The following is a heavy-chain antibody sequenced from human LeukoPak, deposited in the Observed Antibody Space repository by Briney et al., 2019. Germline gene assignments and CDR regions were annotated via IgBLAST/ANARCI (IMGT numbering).Heavy chain of an antibody. CDR1: GFTFSSYA. J-gene: IGHJ4*02. CDR3: AKDFRDSTYYDFWSGWNYFDY. CDR2: ISGSGGST. Sequence: PPGGSLRLSCAASGFTFSSYAMSWVRQAPGKGLEWVSAISGSGGSTYYADSVKGRFTISRDNSKNTLYLQMNSLRAEDTAVYYCAKDFRDSTYYDFWSGWNYFDYWGQGTLVTVSS. V-gene: IGHV3-23*01. D-gene: IGHD3-3*01.